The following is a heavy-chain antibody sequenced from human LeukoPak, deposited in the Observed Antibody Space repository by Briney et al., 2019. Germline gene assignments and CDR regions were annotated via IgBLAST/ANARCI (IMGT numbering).Heavy chain of an antibody. CDR3: ARAPRGDCSGGTCNSWFDP. CDR2: ISGSSGYI. V-gene: IGHV3-21*01. J-gene: IGHJ5*02. CDR1: GFTFNSYS. D-gene: IGHD2-15*01. Sequence: GGSLRLSCAASGFTFNSYSMNWVRQAPGKGLEWVSSISGSSGYIYYADSVKGRFTISRDNAKNTVYLQMNSLRAEDTAVYYCARAPRGDCSGGTCNSWFDPWGQGTLVTVSS.